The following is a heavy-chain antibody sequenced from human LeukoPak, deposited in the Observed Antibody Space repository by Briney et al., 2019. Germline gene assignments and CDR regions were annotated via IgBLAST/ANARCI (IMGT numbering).Heavy chain of an antibody. V-gene: IGHV3-33*01. Sequence: GGALRPSCAASGFTFSSEGMHWVRQAPGKRLAGEGVIWYDGSNKYYAEYVKGRLTISRDNSKNTLYLQMNSLRAEDTAVYYCARNRESGYNSFFGDYWGQGTLVTVSS. J-gene: IGHJ4*02. CDR2: IWYDGSNK. D-gene: IGHD5-24*01. CDR1: GFTFSSEG. CDR3: ARNRESGYNSFFGDY.